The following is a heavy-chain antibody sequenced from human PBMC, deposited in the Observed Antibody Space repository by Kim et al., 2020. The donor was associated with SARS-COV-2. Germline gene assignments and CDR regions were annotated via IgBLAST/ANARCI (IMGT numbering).Heavy chain of an antibody. CDR3: ARGFGGHYYYGMDV. Sequence: GGSLRLSCAASGFTFSSYAMHWVRQAPGKGLEWVAVISYDGSNKYYADSVKGRFTISRDNSKNTLYLQMNSLRAEDTAVYYCARGFGGHYYYGMDVWGQG. CDR1: GFTFSSYA. CDR2: ISYDGSNK. V-gene: IGHV3-30-3*01. J-gene: IGHJ6*02. D-gene: IGHD3-10*01.